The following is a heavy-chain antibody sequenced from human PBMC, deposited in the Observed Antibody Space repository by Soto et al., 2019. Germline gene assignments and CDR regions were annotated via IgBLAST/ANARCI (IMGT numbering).Heavy chain of an antibody. V-gene: IGHV3-74*01. CDR2: IKSDGRSA. D-gene: IGHD3-22*01. J-gene: IGHJ4*02. CDR1: GFTFSNYW. CDR3: ARDLLGDSSVYFDY. Sequence: PGESLKISCAASGFTFSNYWMHWVRQAPGKGLVWVSRIKSDGRSASYADSVKGRFTISRDNAKNKLYLQMNSLRAEDTAAYDCARDLLGDSSVYFDYWGQGTLVTVSS.